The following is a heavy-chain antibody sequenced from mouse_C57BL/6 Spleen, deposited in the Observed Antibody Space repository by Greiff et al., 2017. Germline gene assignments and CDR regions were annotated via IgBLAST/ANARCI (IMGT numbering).Heavy chain of an antibody. CDR3: ARHTHYYGSSYDAMDY. CDR1: GFTFSSYG. V-gene: IGHV5-6*01. CDR2: ISSGGSYT. Sequence: EVNVVESGGDLVKPGGSLKLSCAASGFTFSSYGMSWVRQTPDKRLEWVATISSGGSYTYYPDSGKGRFTISRDNAKNTLYLQLSSLKSEDTAMYYCARHTHYYGSSYDAMDYWGQGTSVTVSS. J-gene: IGHJ4*01. D-gene: IGHD1-1*01.